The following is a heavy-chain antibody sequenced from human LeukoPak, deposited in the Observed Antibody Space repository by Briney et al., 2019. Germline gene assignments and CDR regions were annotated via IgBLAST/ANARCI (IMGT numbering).Heavy chain of an antibody. CDR2: FDPEDGET. D-gene: IGHD6-6*01. CDR1: GYTLTELS. J-gene: IGHJ6*02. CDR3: AKGGKQLVPHYYYYYGMDV. Sequence: ASVKASCKVSGYTLTELSMHWVRQAPGKGLEWMGGFDPEDGETIYAQKFQGRVTMTEDTSTDTAYMELSSLRSEDTAVYYCAKGGKQLVPHYYYYYGMDVWGQGTTVTVSS. V-gene: IGHV1-24*01.